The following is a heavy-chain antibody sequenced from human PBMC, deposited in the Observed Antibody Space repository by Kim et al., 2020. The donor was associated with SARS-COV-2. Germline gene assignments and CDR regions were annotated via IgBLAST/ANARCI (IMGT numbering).Heavy chain of an antibody. CDR2: ISYDGSNK. D-gene: IGHD3-3*01. CDR1: GFTFSSYA. J-gene: IGHJ5*02. V-gene: IGHV3-30-3*01. Sequence: GGSLRLSCAASGFTFSSYAMHWVRQAPGKGLEWVAVISYDGSNKYYADSVKGRFTISRDNSKNTLYLQMNSLRAEDTAVYYCARGGVRSGVVPNWFDPWGQGTLVTVSS. CDR3: ARGGVRSGVVPNWFDP.